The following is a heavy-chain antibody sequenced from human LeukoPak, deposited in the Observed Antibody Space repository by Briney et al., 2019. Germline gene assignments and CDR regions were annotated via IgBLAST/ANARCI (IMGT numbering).Heavy chain of an antibody. V-gene: IGHV4-4*07. D-gene: IGHD6-13*01. CDR2: IYTSGSI. CDR3: ASSSSRYYGMDV. Sequence: SETLSLTCTVSGGSLSSYYWSWIRQPAGKGLEWIGRIYTSGSINYNPSLKSRVTMSVDTPKNQFSLKLSSVTAADTAVYYCASSSSRYYGMDVWGQGTTVTVSS. CDR1: GGSLSSYY. J-gene: IGHJ6*02.